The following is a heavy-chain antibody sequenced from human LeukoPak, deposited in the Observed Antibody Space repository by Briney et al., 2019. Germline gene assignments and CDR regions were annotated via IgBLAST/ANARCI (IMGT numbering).Heavy chain of an antibody. D-gene: IGHD3-10*01. J-gene: IGHJ6*03. CDR1: GFTFGDYA. Sequence: PGRSLRLSCTASGFTFGDYAMSWVRQAPGKGLEGVSVIYSGGSTYYSDSVKGRFTISRDHSKNTLYLQMNSLRAEDTAVYYCARPRSTMVRGPRGDYYYYYMDVWGKGTTVTVSS. V-gene: IGHV3-53*01. CDR3: ARPRSTMVRGPRGDYYYYYMDV. CDR2: IYSGGST.